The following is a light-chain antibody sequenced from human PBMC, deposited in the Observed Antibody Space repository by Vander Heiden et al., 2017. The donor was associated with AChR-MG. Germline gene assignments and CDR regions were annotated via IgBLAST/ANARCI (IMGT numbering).Light chain of an antibody. CDR1: QSVSSN. V-gene: IGKV3D-15*01. CDR3: QQYNNWPRT. CDR2: GAS. J-gene: IGKJ2*01. Sequence: EIVMPRSPATLSVSPGERATLSCRASQSVSSNLAWYQQKPGQAPRILIYGASIRATGIPARFSGSGSGTEFTLTISSLQSEDFAVYYCQQYNNWPRTFGQGTKLEIK.